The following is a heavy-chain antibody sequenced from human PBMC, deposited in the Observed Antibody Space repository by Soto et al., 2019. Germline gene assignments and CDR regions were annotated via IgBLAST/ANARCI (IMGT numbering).Heavy chain of an antibody. V-gene: IGHV4-59*01. CDR2: IYYSGST. Sequence: QVQLQESGPGLVKPSETLSLTCTVSGGSISSYYWSWIRQPPGKRLEWIGYIYYSGSTNYKPSLTSRVPISVDTSKIQFTLELRSVTAADTAVYYSARYSVGSGYDWGQGTLVTVSS. CDR3: ARYSVGSGYD. J-gene: IGHJ4*02. D-gene: IGHD5-12*01. CDR1: GGSISSYY.